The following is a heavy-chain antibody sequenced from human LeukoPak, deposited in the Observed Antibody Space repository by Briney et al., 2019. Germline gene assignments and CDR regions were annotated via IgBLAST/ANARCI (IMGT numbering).Heavy chain of an antibody. CDR1: GFTFSSYS. Sequence: GGSLRLSCAASGFTFSSYSMNSVRQVRGKGLEWVSSISSSSSYIYYADSVKGRFTISRDNAKNSLYLQMNSLRAEDTAVYYCARDWWLDYWGQGTLVTVSS. CDR2: ISSSSSYI. CDR3: ARDWWLDY. J-gene: IGHJ4*02. V-gene: IGHV3-21*01. D-gene: IGHD2-15*01.